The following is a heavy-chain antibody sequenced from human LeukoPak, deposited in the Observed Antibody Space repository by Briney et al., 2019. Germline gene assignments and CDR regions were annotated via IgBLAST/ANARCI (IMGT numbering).Heavy chain of an antibody. Sequence: SETLSLTCTVSGGSISGYYWSWIRQPPGKGLEWIGEINHSGSTNYNPSLKSRVTISVDTSKNQFSLKLSSVTAADTAVYYCARDLEGPYYYGSGTTGYWGQGTLVTVSS. CDR1: GGSISGYY. CDR2: INHSGST. D-gene: IGHD3-10*01. V-gene: IGHV4-34*01. J-gene: IGHJ4*02. CDR3: ARDLEGPYYYGSGTTGY.